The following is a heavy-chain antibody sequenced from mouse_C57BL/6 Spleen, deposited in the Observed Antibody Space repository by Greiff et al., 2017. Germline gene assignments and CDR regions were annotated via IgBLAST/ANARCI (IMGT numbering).Heavy chain of an antibody. CDR2: ISDGGSYT. CDR1: GFTFSSYA. CDR3: AGGGAYSNYVGYAMDY. Sequence: EVQGVESGGGLVKPGGSLKLSCAASGFTFSSYAMSWVRQTPEKRLEWVATISDGGSYTYYPDNVKGRFTISRDNAKNNLYLQMSHLKSEDTAMYYCAGGGAYSNYVGYAMDYWGQGTSVTVSS. V-gene: IGHV5-4*01. D-gene: IGHD2-5*01. J-gene: IGHJ4*01.